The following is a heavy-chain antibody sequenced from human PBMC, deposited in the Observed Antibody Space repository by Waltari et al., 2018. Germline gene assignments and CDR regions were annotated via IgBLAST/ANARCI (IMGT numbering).Heavy chain of an antibody. D-gene: IGHD3-3*01. CDR1: GGSISSYY. J-gene: IGHJ6*02. V-gene: IGHV4-59*01. CDR3: ARGTTYYDFWSGLSETYGMDV. CDR2: IYYSGST. Sequence: QVQLQESGPGLVKPSETLSLTCTVSGGSISSYYWSWIRQPPGKGLEWIGYIYYSGSTNYNPSLKSRVTISVDTSKNQFSLKLSSVTAADTAVYYCARGTTYYDFWSGLSETYGMDVWGQGTTVTVSS.